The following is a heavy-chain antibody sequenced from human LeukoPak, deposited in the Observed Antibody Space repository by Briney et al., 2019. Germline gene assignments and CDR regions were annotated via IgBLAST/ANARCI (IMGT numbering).Heavy chain of an antibody. CDR2: ISSSSSYI. CDR3: ARDELDSSGYFDY. V-gene: IGHV3-21*01. D-gene: IGHD3-22*01. J-gene: IGHJ4*02. Sequence: GGSLRLSCAASGFTFSSYSMHWVLQAPGKGPEWVSSISSSSSYIYYADSVKGRFTISRDNAKNSLYLQMNSLRAEDTAVFYCARDELDSSGYFDYWGQGTLVTVSS. CDR1: GFTFSSYS.